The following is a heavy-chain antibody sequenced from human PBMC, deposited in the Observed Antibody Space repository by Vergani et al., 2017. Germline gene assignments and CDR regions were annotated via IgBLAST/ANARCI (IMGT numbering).Heavy chain of an antibody. CDR1: GFTFSSYS. Sequence: EVQLVESGGGLVKPGGSLRLSCAASGFTFSSYSMNWVRQAPGKGLEWVSSISSSSSYIYYADSVKGRFTISRDNAKNSLYLQMNSLRAEETAVYYCARDGHCSSTSCYGSLDLAVYFQHWGQGTLVTVSS. CDR3: ARDGHCSSTSCYGSLDLAVYFQH. CDR2: ISSSSSYI. J-gene: IGHJ1*01. D-gene: IGHD2-2*01. V-gene: IGHV3-21*01.